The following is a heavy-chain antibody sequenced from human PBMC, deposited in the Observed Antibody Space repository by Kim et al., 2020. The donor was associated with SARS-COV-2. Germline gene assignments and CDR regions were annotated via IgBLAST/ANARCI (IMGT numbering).Heavy chain of an antibody. Sequence: GGSLRLSCAASGFTFSNAWMSWVRQAPGKGLEWVGRIKSKTDGGTTDYAAPVKGRFTISRDDSKNTLYLQMNSLKTEDTAVYYCTTGEPYSSGWYVGLIDYWGQGTLVTVSS. J-gene: IGHJ4*02. CDR2: IKSKTDGGTT. D-gene: IGHD6-19*01. CDR3: TTGEPYSSGWYVGLIDY. CDR1: GFTFSNAW. V-gene: IGHV3-15*01.